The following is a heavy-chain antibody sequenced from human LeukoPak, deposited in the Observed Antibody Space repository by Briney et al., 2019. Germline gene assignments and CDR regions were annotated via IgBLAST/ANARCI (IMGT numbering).Heavy chain of an antibody. V-gene: IGHV3-23*01. CDR2: IGGSGGST. Sequence: PGGSLRLYCAASGFAFNNYAMSWLRQAPGRGLEWVSSIGGSGGSTYYADSVRGRFTMSRDNSKNTLYLQMNSLRAYVTAVYFCAKEGDSSGYYVILCFFDYWGQGTLVTVSS. D-gene: IGHD6-19*01. CDR1: GFAFNNYA. J-gene: IGHJ4*02. CDR3: AKEGDSSGYYVILCFFDY.